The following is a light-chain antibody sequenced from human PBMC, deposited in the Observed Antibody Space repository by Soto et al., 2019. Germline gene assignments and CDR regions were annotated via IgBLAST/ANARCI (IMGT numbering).Light chain of an antibody. CDR2: DAS. V-gene: IGKV3-20*01. CDR1: QTVGRNY. Sequence: EIVLTQSPGSLSLFPGERATLFCRASQTVGRNYVAWFQQKPGQAPRLLIYDASTRATGIPDKFGGSGSGTDFTLTISRLEPEDFAVYYCQQYANSPITFGQGTRLEIK. J-gene: IGKJ5*01. CDR3: QQYANSPIT.